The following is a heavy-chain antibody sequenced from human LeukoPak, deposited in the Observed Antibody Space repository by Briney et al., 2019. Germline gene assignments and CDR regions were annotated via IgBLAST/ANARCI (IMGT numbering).Heavy chain of an antibody. V-gene: IGHV3-13*04. CDR1: GFTFSTYD. Sequence: PGGSLRLSCAASGFTFSTYDMHWVRQTTGKGLEWVSAIDTAGTPYFPGSVKGRFTISRENADNSLYLQMNSLGAEDTAMYYCAREGFCGGDCPGYFDLWGRGTLVTVSS. CDR2: IDTAGTP. J-gene: IGHJ2*01. D-gene: IGHD2-21*02. CDR3: AREGFCGGDCPGYFDL.